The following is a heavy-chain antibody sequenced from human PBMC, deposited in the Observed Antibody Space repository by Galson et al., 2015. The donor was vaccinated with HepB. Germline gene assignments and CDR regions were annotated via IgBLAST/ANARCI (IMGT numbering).Heavy chain of an antibody. V-gene: IGHV3-49*03. J-gene: IGHJ4*02. CDR3: ARDDRGDY. CDR2: IRSKVYGATT. Sequence: ASGVTFGDYAMSWFRQAPGKGLEWVGFIRSKVYGATTQYAASVKGRFTISRDDSKSIVYLQMIGLKIEDTAVYYCARDDRGDYWGQGTLVTVSS. CDR1: GVTFGDYA.